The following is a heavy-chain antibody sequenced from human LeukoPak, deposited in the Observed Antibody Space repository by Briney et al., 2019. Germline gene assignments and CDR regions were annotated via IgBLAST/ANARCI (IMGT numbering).Heavy chain of an antibody. CDR3: ARRNSGTWWSFDS. D-gene: IGHD2-15*01. Sequence: GGSLRLSCEASRFTFSSYWMSWVRQAPGKGLKWVANIKYDGSQKNNIDSVKGRFTISRDNAKASLFLQMNSLSSEDTAVYYCARRNSGTWWSFDSWGQGTLVTVSS. CDR1: RFTFSSYW. CDR2: IKYDGSQK. V-gene: IGHV3-7*01. J-gene: IGHJ4*02.